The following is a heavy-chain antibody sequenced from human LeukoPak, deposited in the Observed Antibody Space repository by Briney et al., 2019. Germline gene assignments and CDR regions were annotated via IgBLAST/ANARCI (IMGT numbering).Heavy chain of an antibody. CDR1: GGSTSSYY. V-gene: IGHV4-59*01. D-gene: IGHD3-3*01. CDR3: ARGWESGSSYSWFDP. CDR2: IYYSWST. J-gene: IGHJ5*02. Sequence: PSETLSLTCTVSGGSTSSYYWSWIRQPPGKALEWIGYIYYSWSTNYNPSLKSRVTISVDTSKNQFSLKLSSVTAADTAVYYCARGWESGSSYSWFDPWGQGTLVTVSS.